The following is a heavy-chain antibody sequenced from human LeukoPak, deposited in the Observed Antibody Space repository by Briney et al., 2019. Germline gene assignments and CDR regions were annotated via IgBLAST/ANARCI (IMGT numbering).Heavy chain of an antibody. Sequence: ASVKVSCKASGYTFTSYGISWVRQAPGQGLEWMGWISAYNGNTNYAQKLQGRVTMTRDTSTSTVYMELSSLRHDDTAVYYCAGTDSNGYPTFDYWGQGTLVTVSS. D-gene: IGHD3-22*01. CDR1: GYTFTSYG. J-gene: IGHJ4*02. CDR2: ISAYNGNT. V-gene: IGHV1-18*01. CDR3: AGTDSNGYPTFDY.